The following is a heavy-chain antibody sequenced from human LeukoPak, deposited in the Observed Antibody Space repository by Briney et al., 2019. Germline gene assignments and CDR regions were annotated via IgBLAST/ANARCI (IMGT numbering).Heavy chain of an antibody. V-gene: IGHV3-49*04. Sequence: GGSLRLSCIASGFTFGDYAMSWVRQAPVKGLEWVGFIRNKAYGGTTEYAASVKDRFTISRDDSKSIAYLQMNSLKTEDTAVYYCTREYYYGSGSYDYWGQGTLVTVSS. D-gene: IGHD3-10*01. CDR3: TREYYYGSGSYDY. CDR1: GFTFGDYA. J-gene: IGHJ4*02. CDR2: IRNKAYGGTT.